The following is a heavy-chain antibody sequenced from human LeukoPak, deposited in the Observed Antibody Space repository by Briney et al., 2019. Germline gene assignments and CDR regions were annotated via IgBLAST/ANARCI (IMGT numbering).Heavy chain of an antibody. V-gene: IGHV1-8*01. D-gene: IGHD3-10*01. CDR2: MNPNSGNT. Sequence: GASVKVSCKASGYTFTSYDINWVRQATGQGLEWMGWMNPNSGNTGYAQKFQGRVTMTRNTSISTAYMKLSSLRSEDTAVYYCARGVGTKLLWFGESSHIDYWGQGTLVTVSS. J-gene: IGHJ4*02. CDR3: ARGVGTKLLWFGESSHIDY. CDR1: GYTFTSYD.